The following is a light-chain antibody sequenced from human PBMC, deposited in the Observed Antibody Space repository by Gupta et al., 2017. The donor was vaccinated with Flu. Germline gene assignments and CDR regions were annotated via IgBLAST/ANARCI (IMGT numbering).Light chain of an antibody. CDR3: GTWEQSRNNGRV. CDR1: NSTIGPHY. V-gene: IGLV1-51*02. J-gene: IGLJ3*02. Sequence: QSVLTQPPSVSAAPGEKVTISCSGSNSTIGPHYVSWYQQLPGTAPKLLIYDNNKRHSGRPDRVSGSKSGTSATVGITGLQTGEEADYYCGTWEQSRNNGRVFGGGTKLTVL. CDR2: DNN.